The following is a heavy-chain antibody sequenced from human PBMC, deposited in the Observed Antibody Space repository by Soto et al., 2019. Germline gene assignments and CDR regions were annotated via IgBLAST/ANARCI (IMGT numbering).Heavy chain of an antibody. V-gene: IGHV4-34*01. CDR2: INESGST. CDR3: ARGSGIVALPGELEDVKYDY. CDR1: GQSFSGHS. D-gene: IGHD1-1*01. J-gene: IGHJ4*02. Sequence: QVQLQQGGAGLVKPSETLSLSCAVYGQSFSGHSWAWIRQPPGKGLEWIGEINESGSTYYNPSLKSRVTIYTGTSTNQFSLKLSSVSAADTTAYFCARGSGIVALPGELEDVKYDYWGQGTLVNVSS.